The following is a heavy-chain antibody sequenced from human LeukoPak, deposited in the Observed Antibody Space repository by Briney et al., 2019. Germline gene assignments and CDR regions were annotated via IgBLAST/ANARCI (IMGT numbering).Heavy chain of an antibody. CDR3: AKDIGAQLWFGELFRSNYFDY. Sequence: GGSLRLSCAASGFTFDVYAMHWVRQAPGQGLEWVSAINWNSDDIHYADSVKGRFTISRDNAKNSLYLQMNSLRAEDTAFYYCAKDIGAQLWFGELFRSNYFDYWGQGTLVTVSS. J-gene: IGHJ4*02. CDR2: INWNSDDI. CDR1: GFTFDVYA. V-gene: IGHV3-9*01. D-gene: IGHD3-10*01.